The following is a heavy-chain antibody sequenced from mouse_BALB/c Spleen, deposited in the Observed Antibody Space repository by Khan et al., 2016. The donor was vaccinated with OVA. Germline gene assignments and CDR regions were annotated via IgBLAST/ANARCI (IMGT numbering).Heavy chain of an antibody. V-gene: IGHV2-6*02. Sequence: VQLQESGPGLVAPSQSLSITCTASGFSLTSYGVHWVRQPPGKGLEWLVVIWSDGSTNYNSVLKSRLSISKDNSKSQVFLKMNSRQTDDTAIYDCARVFDGYSAVDAMDYWGQGTSVTVSS. D-gene: IGHD2-3*01. CDR1: GFSLTSYG. CDR2: IWSDGST. J-gene: IGHJ4*01. CDR3: ARVFDGYSAVDAMDY.